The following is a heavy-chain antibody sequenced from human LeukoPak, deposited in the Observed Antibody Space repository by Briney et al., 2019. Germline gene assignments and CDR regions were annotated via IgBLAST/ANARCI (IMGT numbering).Heavy chain of an antibody. CDR2: IWYDGSNK. D-gene: IGHD4-17*01. J-gene: IGHJ6*04. V-gene: IGHV3-33*01. CDR1: GFTFSSYG. CDR3: ARGNGDSLLYGMDV. Sequence: GESLRLSCAASGFTFSSYGMHWVRQAPGKGLEWVAVIWYDGSNKYYADSVKGRFTISRDNSKNTLYLQMNSLRAEDTAVYYCARGNGDSLLYGMDVWGKGTTVTVSS.